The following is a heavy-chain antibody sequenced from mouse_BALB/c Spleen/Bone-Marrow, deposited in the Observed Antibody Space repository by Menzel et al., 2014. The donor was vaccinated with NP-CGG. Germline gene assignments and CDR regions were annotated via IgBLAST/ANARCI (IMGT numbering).Heavy chain of an antibody. CDR2: IWGDGST. CDR3: ARSFTTVVATSFDY. Sequence: VKLVESGPGLVAPSQSLSITCTVSGFSLTGYGVNWVRQPPGKGLEWLGMIWGDGSTDYNSVLKSRLNISRDNSKSQVFLKMNSLQTDDTARYYCARSFTTVVATSFDYWGQGTTLTVSS. CDR1: GFSLTGYG. D-gene: IGHD1-1*01. J-gene: IGHJ2*01. V-gene: IGHV2-6-7*01.